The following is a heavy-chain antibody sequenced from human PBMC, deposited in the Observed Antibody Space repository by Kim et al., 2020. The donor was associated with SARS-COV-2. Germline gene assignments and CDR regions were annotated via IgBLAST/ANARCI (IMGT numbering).Heavy chain of an antibody. CDR2: IYYSGST. CDR3: ARDLLEGAGADWFDP. Sequence: SETLSLTCTVSGGSISSGGYYWSWIRQHPGKGLEWIGYIYYSGSTYYNPSLKSRVTISVDTSKNQFSLKLSSVTAADTAVYYCARDLLEGAGADWFDPWGQGTLVTVSS. V-gene: IGHV4-31*03. CDR1: GGSISSGGYY. J-gene: IGHJ5*02. D-gene: IGHD1-26*01.